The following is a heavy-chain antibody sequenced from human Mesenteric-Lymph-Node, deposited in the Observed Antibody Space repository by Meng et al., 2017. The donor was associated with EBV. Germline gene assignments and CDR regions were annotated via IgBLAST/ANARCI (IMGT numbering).Heavy chain of an antibody. J-gene: IGHJ4*02. CDR2: ISGSGGTR. D-gene: IGHD4-11*01. CDR3: SNLPYSY. V-gene: IGHV3-23*04. Sequence: EVQLVGSGGGVVKPGVSLRLSCAASGFTLNIYDMNWVRQAPGRGLEWVSGISGSGGTRYYADSVKGRFSISRDNSGNTVYLQMNSLRVEDTAVYYCSNLPYSYWGQGTLVTVSS. CDR1: GFTLNIYD.